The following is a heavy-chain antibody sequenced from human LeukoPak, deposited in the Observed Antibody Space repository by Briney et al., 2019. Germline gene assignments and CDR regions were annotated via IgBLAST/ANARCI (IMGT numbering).Heavy chain of an antibody. Sequence: GGSLRPSCAASGFTFSSYAMHWVRQAPGKGLEWVAVISYDGSNKYYADSVKGRFTISRDNSKNTLYLQMNSLRAEDTAVYYCALLIAAPTFDYWGQGTLVTVSS. CDR3: ALLIAAPTFDY. J-gene: IGHJ4*02. V-gene: IGHV3-30-3*01. CDR2: ISYDGSNK. CDR1: GFTFSSYA. D-gene: IGHD6-25*01.